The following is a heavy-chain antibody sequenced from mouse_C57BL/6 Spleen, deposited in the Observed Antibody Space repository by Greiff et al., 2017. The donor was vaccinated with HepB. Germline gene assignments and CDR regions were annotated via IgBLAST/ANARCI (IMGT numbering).Heavy chain of an antibody. CDR3: ARPYYYGSSYLYFDV. CDR1: GFTFSDYG. Sequence: DVMLVESGGGLVKPGGSLKLSCAASGFTFSDYGMHWVRQAPEKGLEWVAYISSGSSTIYYADTVKGRFTISRDNAKNTLFLQMTSLRSEDTAMYYCARPYYYGSSYLYFDVWGTGTTVTVSS. V-gene: IGHV5-17*01. D-gene: IGHD1-1*01. CDR2: ISSGSSTI. J-gene: IGHJ1*03.